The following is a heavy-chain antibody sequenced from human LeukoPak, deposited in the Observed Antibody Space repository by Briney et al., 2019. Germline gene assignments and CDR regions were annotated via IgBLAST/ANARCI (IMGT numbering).Heavy chain of an antibody. CDR3: ARARDDYINY. CDR1: GGSISNYY. J-gene: IGHJ4*02. V-gene: IGHV4-4*07. D-gene: IGHD5-24*01. CDR2: FYASGGT. Sequence: SETLSLTCTVFGGSISNYYWNWIRQPAGKGLEWIGRFYASGGTYYNPSLQSRVTMSVDTSKNQVSLNLSSVTAADTAVYYCARARDDYINYWGQGTLVTVSS.